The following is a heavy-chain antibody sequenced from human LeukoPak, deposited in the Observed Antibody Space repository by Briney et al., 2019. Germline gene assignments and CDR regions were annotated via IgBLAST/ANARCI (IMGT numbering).Heavy chain of an antibody. CDR2: ISSNSKTI. CDR1: GFTFKTYE. J-gene: IGHJ3*01. CDR3: ARDGFGARSLDL. V-gene: IGHV3-48*03. Sequence: PGGSLRLSCAASGFTFKTYEMNWVRQAPGRGLEWISYISSNSKTIYYADSVKGRITVSRDNAENSLYLQMNSLIGEDTAIYYCARDGFGARSLDLWGHGTLVTVSS. D-gene: IGHD3-10*01.